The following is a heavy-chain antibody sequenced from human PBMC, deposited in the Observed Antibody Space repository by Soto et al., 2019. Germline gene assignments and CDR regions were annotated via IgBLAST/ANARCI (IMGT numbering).Heavy chain of an antibody. D-gene: IGHD5-18*01. J-gene: IGHJ4*02. V-gene: IGHV3-23*01. CDR2: INDIGRTT. CDR1: GFTFSDYS. Sequence: GGSLRLTCAASGFTFSDYSMTWVRQAPGKGLEWVSAINDIGRTTYYADSVKGRFTISRDDFKNMLYLQTDSLRAEDSFIYYCAKVSSSESGYSYGASDYWGQGITVTVSS. CDR3: AKVSSSESGYSYGASDY.